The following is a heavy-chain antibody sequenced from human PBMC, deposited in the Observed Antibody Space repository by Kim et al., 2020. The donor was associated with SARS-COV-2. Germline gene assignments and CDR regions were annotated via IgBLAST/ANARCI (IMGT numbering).Heavy chain of an antibody. D-gene: IGHD2-2*01. V-gene: IGHV3-33*01. CDR1: GFTFSSYG. J-gene: IGHJ6*03. Sequence: GGSLRLSCAASGFTFSSYGMHWVRQAPGKGLEWVAVIWYDGSNKYYADSVKGRFTISRDNSKNTLYLQMNSLRAEDTAVYYCARDGGYCSSTSCYGRLYYYMDVWGKGTTVTVSS. CDR2: IWYDGSNK. CDR3: ARDGGYCSSTSCYGRLYYYMDV.